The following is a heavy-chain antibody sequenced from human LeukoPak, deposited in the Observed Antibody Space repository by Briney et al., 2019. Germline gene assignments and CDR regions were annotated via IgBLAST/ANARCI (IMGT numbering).Heavy chain of an antibody. Sequence: GGSLRLSCVASGFSVSSKYMSWVRQAPGKGLEWVSVLFSGGSTHYVDSVRGRFTIFRDESKNTLFLQMNSLRVEDTAVYYCVRSTLDAFDLWGQGTMVTVSS. V-gene: IGHV3-66*02. CDR3: VRSTLDAFDL. J-gene: IGHJ3*01. CDR2: LFSGGST. CDR1: GFSVSSKY. D-gene: IGHD1-1*01.